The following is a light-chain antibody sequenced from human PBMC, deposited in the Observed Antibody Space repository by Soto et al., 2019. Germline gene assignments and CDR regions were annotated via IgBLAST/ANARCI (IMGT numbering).Light chain of an antibody. CDR2: GAS. J-gene: IGKJ1*01. Sequence: EFGLTESPGTLSLSPGERATVSCRASQSVSSSYLAWYQQKPGQAPRLLIYGASSRATGIPDRFSGSGSGTEFTLTISSLQSEDFAVYYCQQYNDWPTFGQGTKVDVK. CDR3: QQYNDWPT. V-gene: IGKV3-20*01. CDR1: QSVSSSY.